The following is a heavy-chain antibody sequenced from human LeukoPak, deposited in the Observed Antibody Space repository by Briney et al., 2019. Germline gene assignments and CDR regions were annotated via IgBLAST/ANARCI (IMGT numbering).Heavy chain of an antibody. CDR2: IIGSGSEM. Sequence: PGGSLRLSCGVPGFTFNSYSMNWVRQAPGKGLEWVASIIGSGSEMFYAGSLKGRFTISRDNSENSLYLQMNSLRVEDTAVYYCAKVQSDIVGAMFFAFDVWGQGTMVSVSS. J-gene: IGHJ3*01. D-gene: IGHD1-26*01. V-gene: IGHV3-21*06. CDR3: AKVQSDIVGAMFFAFDV. CDR1: GFTFNSYS.